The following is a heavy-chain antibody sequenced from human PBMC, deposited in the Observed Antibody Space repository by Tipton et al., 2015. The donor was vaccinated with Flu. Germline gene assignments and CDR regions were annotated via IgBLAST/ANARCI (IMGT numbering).Heavy chain of an antibody. CDR2: MSHSGRT. J-gene: IGHJ4*02. V-gene: IGHV4-38-2*01. CDR3: ARLTYYYGSGTSDC. D-gene: IGHD3-10*01. Sequence: LRLSCAVSGDSIRNDYFWGWIRQPPGKGLEWIGSMSHSGRTYYNPSLKSRVTISADTWKTQFSLKLGSVTAADTAVYYCARLTYYYGSGTSDCWGQGTLLTVSS. CDR1: GDSIRNDYF.